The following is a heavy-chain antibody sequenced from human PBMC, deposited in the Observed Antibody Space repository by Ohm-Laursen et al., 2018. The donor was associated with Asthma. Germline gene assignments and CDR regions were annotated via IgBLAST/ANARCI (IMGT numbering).Heavy chain of an antibody. J-gene: IGHJ4*02. CDR1: GGTFSSYA. D-gene: IGHD6-13*01. CDR2: ISAYNGNT. CDR3: SREHWVSAAGTGYLDS. Sequence: GASVKVSCKASGGTFSSYAISWVRQAPGQGLEWMGWISAYNGNTNYAQKFQDRVTMTRDTSSRTVYMELSSLRSEDTAVYFCSREHWVSAAGTGYLDSWGQGTLVTVSS. V-gene: IGHV1-18*01.